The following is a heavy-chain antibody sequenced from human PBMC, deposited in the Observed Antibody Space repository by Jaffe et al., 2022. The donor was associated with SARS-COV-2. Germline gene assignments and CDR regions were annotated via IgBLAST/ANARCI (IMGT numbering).Heavy chain of an antibody. Sequence: QVQLQESGPGLVKPSETLSLTCTVSGGSISSYYWSWIRQPPGKGLEWIGYIYNSGSTNYNPSLKSRVTISVDTSKNQFSLKLSSVTAADTAVYYCARPAGMWDYAFDIWGQGTMVTVSS. D-gene: IGHD1-26*01. V-gene: IGHV4-59*01. CDR3: ARPAGMWDYAFDI. CDR2: IYNSGST. J-gene: IGHJ3*02. CDR1: GGSISSYY.